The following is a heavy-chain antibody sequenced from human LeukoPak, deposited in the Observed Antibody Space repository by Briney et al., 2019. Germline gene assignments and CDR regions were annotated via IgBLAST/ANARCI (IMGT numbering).Heavy chain of an antibody. D-gene: IGHD3-16*02. CDR3: AHRPFRGVGELSFDY. V-gene: IGHV2-5*02. J-gene: IGHJ4*02. Sequence: SGPTLIHPTRTLTLTCTFSGVPLRTSGGGVGWIRQPPGKALEWHTLIYWDDDKPYSPSLKSTLTVTKDTSKNQVVLTMTNMDPVDTATYYCAHRPFRGVGELSFDYWGQGTLVTVSS. CDR2: IYWDDDK. CDR1: GVPLRTSGGG.